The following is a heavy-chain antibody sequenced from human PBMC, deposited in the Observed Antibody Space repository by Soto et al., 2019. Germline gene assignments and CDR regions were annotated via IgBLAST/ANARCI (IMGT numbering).Heavy chain of an antibody. Sequence: ASVKVSCKASGGTFSSYAISWVRQAPGQGLEWVGGIIPIFGTANYAQKFQGRVTITADESTSTAYMELSSLRSEDTAVYYCARSSGGNRALIFDYWGQGTLVTVSS. CDR2: IIPIFGTA. J-gene: IGHJ4*02. D-gene: IGHD6-25*01. CDR1: GGTFSSYA. V-gene: IGHV1-69*13. CDR3: ARSSGGNRALIFDY.